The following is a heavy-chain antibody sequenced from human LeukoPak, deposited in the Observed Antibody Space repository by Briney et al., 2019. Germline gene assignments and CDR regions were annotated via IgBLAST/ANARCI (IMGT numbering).Heavy chain of an antibody. V-gene: IGHV3-9*03. D-gene: IGHD5/OR15-5a*01. CDR2: INWKRGNI. CDR3: AKDKADRGSNGAFDI. CDR1: GFTFDDYA. J-gene: IGHJ3*02. Sequence: SLRLSCAASGFTFDDYAMHWVRQAPGKGVEGVSGINWKRGNIVYADSVKGRFTISRDNDKTSIYLQMNSLRAEDMALYYCAKDKADRGSNGAFDIWGQGTMVTVSS.